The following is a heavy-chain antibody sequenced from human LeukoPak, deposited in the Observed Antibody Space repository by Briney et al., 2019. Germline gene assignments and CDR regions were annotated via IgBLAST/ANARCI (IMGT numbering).Heavy chain of an antibody. CDR2: ISWNSGSI. CDR1: GFTFDDYA. V-gene: IGHV3-9*03. CDR3: AKGDCGXYVVXPXXXV. J-gene: IGHJ6*04. D-gene: IGHD2-21*02. Sequence: QAGRSLRLSCAASGFTFDDYAMHWVRQAPGKGLEWVSGISWNSGSIGYADSVKGRFTISRDNAKNSLYLQMNSLRAEDMALYYCAKGDCGXYVVXPXXXVWXKXTTVTVSS.